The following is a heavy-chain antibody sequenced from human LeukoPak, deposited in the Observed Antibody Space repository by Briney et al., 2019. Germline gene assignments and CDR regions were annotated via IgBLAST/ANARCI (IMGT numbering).Heavy chain of an antibody. J-gene: IGHJ6*03. CDR1: GFTFSSYG. CDR2: ISYDGGKK. Sequence: PGGTLRLSCAASGFTFSSYGMSWVRQAPGKGLECVTFISYDGGKKDYADSVKGRFTISRDNSKTTVYLQMNSLRVEDTAVYYCARDGGPNWNGNFYYMDVWGKGTTVTVSS. CDR3: ARDGGPNWNGNFYYMDV. V-gene: IGHV3-30*03. D-gene: IGHD1-20*01.